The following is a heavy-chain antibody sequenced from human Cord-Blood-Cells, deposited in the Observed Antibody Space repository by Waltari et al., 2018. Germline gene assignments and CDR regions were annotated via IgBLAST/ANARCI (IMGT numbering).Heavy chain of an antibody. CDR3: ARVNVSGTTYYYYGMDV. CDR2: IKHCGNT. CDR1: GGSFSGYY. V-gene: IGHV4-34*01. D-gene: IGHD1-1*01. J-gene: IGHJ6*02. Sequence: QVQLQQWGAGLLKPSETLSLTCAAYGGSFSGYYWSWIRRPPGEGMEWIGEIKHCGNTNYNPSLKSRVTISVDTSKNRFSLKLSSVTAADTAVYYCARVNVSGTTYYYYGMDVWRQGTTVTVSS.